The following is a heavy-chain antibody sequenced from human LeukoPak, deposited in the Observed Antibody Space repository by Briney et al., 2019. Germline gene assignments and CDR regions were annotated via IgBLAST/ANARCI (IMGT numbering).Heavy chain of an antibody. J-gene: IGHJ4*02. D-gene: IGHD5-24*01. CDR3: TRQASYGYTEFDY. CDR2: IYPGDSDT. Sequence: GESLKISCKVSGYNFISYWIAWVRRMPGKGLEWMGIIYPGDSDTRYSTSFQGQVTISGDKSISTAYLQWSNLKASDSAIYYCTRQASYGYTEFDYWGQGTLVTVSS. V-gene: IGHV5-51*01. CDR1: GYNFISYW.